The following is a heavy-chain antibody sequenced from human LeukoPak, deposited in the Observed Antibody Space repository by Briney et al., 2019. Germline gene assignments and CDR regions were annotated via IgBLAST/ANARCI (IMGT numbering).Heavy chain of an antibody. V-gene: IGHV1-69*13. J-gene: IGHJ6*03. Sequence: SVKVSCKASGGTFSSYAISWVRQAPGQGLEWMGGIIPIFGTANYAQKFQGRVTITADESTSTAYMELSSLRSEDTAVYYCARASYGSGSYLTHYYYMDVWGKGTTVTISS. D-gene: IGHD3-10*01. CDR1: GGTFSSYA. CDR3: ARASYGSGSYLTHYYYMDV. CDR2: IIPIFGTA.